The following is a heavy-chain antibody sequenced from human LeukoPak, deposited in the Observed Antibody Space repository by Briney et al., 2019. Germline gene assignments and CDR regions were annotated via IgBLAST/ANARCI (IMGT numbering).Heavy chain of an antibody. Sequence: ASVKVSCKASGYTFTNYGISWVRQAPGQGLEWMGWINPNSGGTNYAQKFQGRVTMTRDTSISTAYMELSRLRSDDTAVYYCARSKDYGIIGYWGQGTLVTVSS. J-gene: IGHJ4*02. CDR1: GYTFTNYG. V-gene: IGHV1-2*02. D-gene: IGHD4-17*01. CDR3: ARSKDYGIIGY. CDR2: INPNSGGT.